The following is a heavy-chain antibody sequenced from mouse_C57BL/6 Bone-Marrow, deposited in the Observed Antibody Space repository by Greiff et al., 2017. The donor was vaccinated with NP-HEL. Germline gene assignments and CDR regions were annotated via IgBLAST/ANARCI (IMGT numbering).Heavy chain of an antibody. V-gene: IGHV3-8*01. D-gene: IGHD1-1*01. Sequence: VQLKESGPGLAKPSQTLSLPCSVPGYSITSDYWNWFRKFPGTKLEYMGSISYSGSTYYNLSLKSRISITRDTSKNQYYLQLNSVTTEDTATYYCARYKTTEFYWYFDVWGTGTTVTVSS. CDR2: ISYSGST. J-gene: IGHJ1*03. CDR3: ARYKTTEFYWYFDV. CDR1: GYSITSDY.